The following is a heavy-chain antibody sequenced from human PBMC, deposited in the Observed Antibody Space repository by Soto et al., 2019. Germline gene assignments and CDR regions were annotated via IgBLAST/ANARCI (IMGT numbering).Heavy chain of an antibody. D-gene: IGHD6-13*01. CDR2: IYHSGST. J-gene: IGHJ5*02. V-gene: IGHV4-30-2*01. Sequence: QLQLQESGSGLVKPSQTLSLTCAVSGGSISSGGYSWSWIRQPPGKGLEWIGYIYHSGSTYYNPSLKSRVTISVDRSKNQFSLKLSSVTAADTAVYYCARVDFIGYSSSWGWFDPWGQGTLVTVSS. CDR3: ARVDFIGYSSSWGWFDP. CDR1: GGSISSGGYS.